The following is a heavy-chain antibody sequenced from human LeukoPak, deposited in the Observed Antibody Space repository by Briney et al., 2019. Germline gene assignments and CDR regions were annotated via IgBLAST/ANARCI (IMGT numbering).Heavy chain of an antibody. CDR2: IIPIFGTA. Sequence: SVKVSCKASGGTFSSYAISWVRQAPGQGFEWLGGIIPIFGTANYSQKFQGRVTITADESTSTAYMELSSLRSEDTAVYYCARMAGGWALAFDIWGQGTMVTVSS. J-gene: IGHJ3*02. D-gene: IGHD5-24*01. V-gene: IGHV1-69*01. CDR3: ARMAGGWALAFDI. CDR1: GGTFSSYA.